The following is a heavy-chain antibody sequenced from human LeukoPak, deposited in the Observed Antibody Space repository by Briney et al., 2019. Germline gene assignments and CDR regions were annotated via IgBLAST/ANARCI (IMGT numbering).Heavy chain of an antibody. CDR1: GFTFSSYA. V-gene: IGHV3-30*04. CDR2: ISYDGSNI. J-gene: IGHJ4*02. CDR3: AKDAVGIGGYFDY. Sequence: GGSLRLSCAASGFTFSSYAMHWVRQAPGKGLEWVAVISYDGSNIHYVDSVKGRFTISRDNSKNTLYLQMNSLRAEDTAVYYCAKDAVGIGGYFDYWGQGTLVTVSS. D-gene: IGHD1-26*01.